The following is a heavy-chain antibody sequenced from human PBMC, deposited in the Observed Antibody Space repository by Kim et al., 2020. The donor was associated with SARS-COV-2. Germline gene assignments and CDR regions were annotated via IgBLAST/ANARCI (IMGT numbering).Heavy chain of an antibody. CDR3: AKEVTVTKEYYFDY. J-gene: IGHJ4*02. Sequence: DPVKGRFTISRDNSKNTLYLQMNSLRAEDTAVYYCAKEVTVTKEYYFDYWGQGTLVTVSS. D-gene: IGHD4-17*01. V-gene: IGHV3-23*01.